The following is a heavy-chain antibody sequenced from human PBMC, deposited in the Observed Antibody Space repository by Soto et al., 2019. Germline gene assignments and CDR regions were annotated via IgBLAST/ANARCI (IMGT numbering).Heavy chain of an antibody. CDR3: ARDQGFSNGWFLNY. D-gene: IGHD6-19*01. V-gene: IGHV1-2*02. CDR2: IKPNNGDT. Sequence: ASVKVSCKASGYTFIGYYMHWVRQAPGQGLEWMGWIKPNNGDTDYAQKFRGRVTLTRDTSISTAYMELNRLQYDDTAVYYCARDQGFSNGWFLNYCGQGIVVTVYS. J-gene: IGHJ4*02. CDR1: GYTFIGYY.